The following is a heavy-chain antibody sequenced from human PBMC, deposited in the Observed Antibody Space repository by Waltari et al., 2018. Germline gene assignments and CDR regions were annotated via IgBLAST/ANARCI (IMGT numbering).Heavy chain of an antibody. Sequence: QLQLQESGPGLVKPSETLSLTCTVSGGSLSSSSYYWGWIRQPPGKGLEWIGSIYYSGGTYYNPSLKSRVTRSVDTSKHQLSLKLSSVTAADTAVYYCAREGGGTYDYWGQGTLVTVSS. D-gene: IGHD2-15*01. CDR3: AREGGGTYDY. CDR1: GGSLSSSSYY. J-gene: IGHJ4*02. V-gene: IGHV4-39*07. CDR2: IYYSGGT.